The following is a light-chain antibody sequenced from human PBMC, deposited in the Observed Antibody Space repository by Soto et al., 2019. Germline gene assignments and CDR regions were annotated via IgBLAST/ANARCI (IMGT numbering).Light chain of an antibody. Sequence: QSALTQPASVSGSPGQSITISCTGTSSDVGRYDFVSWYQHYPGTAPKVVIFDVNNRPSGISNRFSGSKSGNTASLIISGLQVEDEAVYYCSSYRTSNTEVFGEGTKLTVL. CDR3: SSYRTSNTEV. CDR1: SSDVGRYDF. CDR2: DVN. V-gene: IGLV2-14*03. J-gene: IGLJ2*01.